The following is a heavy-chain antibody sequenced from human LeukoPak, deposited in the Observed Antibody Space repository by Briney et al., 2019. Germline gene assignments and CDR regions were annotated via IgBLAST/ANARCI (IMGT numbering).Heavy chain of an antibody. CDR2: ISGSGGST. Sequence: PGGSLRLSCAASGFTFSSYAMSWVRQAPGKGLEWVSAISGSGGSTYYADSVKGRFTISRDNSKNTLYLQMNSLRAEDTAVYYCATHTSGSSWFGHFDYWGQGTLVTVSS. J-gene: IGHJ4*02. V-gene: IGHV3-23*01. CDR1: GFTFSSYA. CDR3: ATHTSGSSWFGHFDY. D-gene: IGHD6-13*01.